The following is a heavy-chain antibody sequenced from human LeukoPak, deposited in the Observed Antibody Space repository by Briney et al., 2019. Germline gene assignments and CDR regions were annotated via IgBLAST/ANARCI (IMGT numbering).Heavy chain of an antibody. Sequence: PGGSLRLSCAASGFPFSSFTLNWVRQAPGQGLEWVSSITSSSTYIYYADSVKGRFTISRDNAKNSLFLQMNSLRAEDTAVYYCAREMPGFDYFSSGSFNFDFWGQGTQVTVSS. CDR1: GFPFSSFT. CDR3: AREMPGFDYFSSGSFNFDF. J-gene: IGHJ4*02. D-gene: IGHD3-10*01. V-gene: IGHV3-21*01. CDR2: ITSSSTYI.